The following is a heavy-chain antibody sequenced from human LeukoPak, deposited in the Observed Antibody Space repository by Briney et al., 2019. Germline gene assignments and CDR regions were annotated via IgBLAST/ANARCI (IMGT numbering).Heavy chain of an antibody. J-gene: IGHJ4*02. CDR1: GGSISSYY. Sequence: SETLSLTCTVSGGSISSYYWSWIRQPPGKGLEWIGYIYYSGSTNYNPSLTSRVTISVDTSKNQFSLKLSSVTAADTAVYYCARVNYDSSGYFFDYWGQGTLVTVSS. CDR2: IYYSGST. CDR3: ARVNYDSSGYFFDY. V-gene: IGHV4-59*01. D-gene: IGHD3-22*01.